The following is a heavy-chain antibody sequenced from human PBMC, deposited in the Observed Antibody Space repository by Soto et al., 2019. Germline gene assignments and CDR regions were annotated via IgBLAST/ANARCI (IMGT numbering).Heavy chain of an antibody. Sequence: GASVKVSCKASGGTFSGYAISWVRQAPGQGLEWMGGIIPIFGTANYAQKFQGRVTITADESTSTAYMELSSLRSEDTAVYYCARRDSSSYLGAFDIWGQGTMVTVSS. CDR2: IIPIFGTA. J-gene: IGHJ3*02. CDR3: ARRDSSSYLGAFDI. D-gene: IGHD6-13*01. CDR1: GGTFSGYA. V-gene: IGHV1-69*13.